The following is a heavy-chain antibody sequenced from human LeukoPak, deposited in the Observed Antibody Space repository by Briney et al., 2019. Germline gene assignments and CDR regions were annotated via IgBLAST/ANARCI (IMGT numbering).Heavy chain of an antibody. CDR1: GFTFSNAW. J-gene: IGHJ4*02. V-gene: IGHV3-30*02. Sequence: PGGSLRLSCAASGFTFSNAWMSRVRQAPGKGLEWVAFIRYDGSNKYYADSVKGRFTISRDNSKNTLYLQMNSLRAEDTAVYYCARWPYSSSYYFDYWGQGTLVTVSS. D-gene: IGHD6-6*01. CDR3: ARWPYSSSYYFDY. CDR2: IRYDGSNK.